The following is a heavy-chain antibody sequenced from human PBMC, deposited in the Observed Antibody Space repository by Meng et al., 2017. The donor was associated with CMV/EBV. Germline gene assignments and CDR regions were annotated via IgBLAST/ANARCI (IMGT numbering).Heavy chain of an antibody. CDR2: INPNSGGT. J-gene: IGHJ2*01. D-gene: IGHD1-7*01. CDR1: GYTFTGYY. V-gene: IGHV1-2*02. CDR3: ATYIGNYINWYFDL. Sequence: QVQLGHAGAEGKKPGASVKVSCKASGYTFTGYYMHWVRQAPGQGLEWMGWINPNSGGTNYAQKFQGRVTMTRDTSISTAYMELSRLRSDDTAVYYCATYIGNYINWYFDLWGRGTLVTVSS.